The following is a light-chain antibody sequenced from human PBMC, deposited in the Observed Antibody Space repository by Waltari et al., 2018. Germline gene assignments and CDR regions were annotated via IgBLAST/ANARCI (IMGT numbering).Light chain of an antibody. J-gene: IGKJ1*01. CDR1: QSVLYSSNNKNY. Sequence: DIVMTQSPDSLAVSLGERAIINCKSSQSVLYSSNNKNYLAWYQHKSGQPPKLLIYWASTRESGVPDRFSGSGSGTDFSLTINNLQPEDVAVYYCHQYYANPQTFGQGTRVEIK. CDR3: HQYYANPQT. CDR2: WAS. V-gene: IGKV4-1*01.